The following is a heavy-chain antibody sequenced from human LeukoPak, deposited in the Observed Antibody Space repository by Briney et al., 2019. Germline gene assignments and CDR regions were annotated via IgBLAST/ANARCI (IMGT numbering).Heavy chain of an antibody. CDR3: ARYRYWFDP. D-gene: IGHD3-16*02. CDR2: IYYSGST. Sequence: PSETLSLTCTVSGGSISSYYWSWIRQPPGKGLEWIGYIYYSGSTNYNPSLKSRVAISVDTSKNQFSLKLSSVAAADTAVYYCARYRYWFDPWGQGTLVTVSS. CDR1: GGSISSYY. J-gene: IGHJ5*02. V-gene: IGHV4-59*01.